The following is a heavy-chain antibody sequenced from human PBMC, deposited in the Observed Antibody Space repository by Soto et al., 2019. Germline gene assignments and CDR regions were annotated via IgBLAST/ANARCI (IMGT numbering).Heavy chain of an antibody. D-gene: IGHD3-16*01. CDR2: ISFNGLSQ. CDR3: ARGGRGLRGAFDV. CDR1: GFTFSSFA. Sequence: QELLVESGGGVVQPGKSLRLSCAASGFTFSSFAMHWVRQAPGKGLELVSVISFNGLSQFYPDSIRGRFTISRDNSKNTLYLQLDSLRPDDTAVYYCARGGRGLRGAFDVWGQGTEVSVS. V-gene: IGHV3-30*03. J-gene: IGHJ3*01.